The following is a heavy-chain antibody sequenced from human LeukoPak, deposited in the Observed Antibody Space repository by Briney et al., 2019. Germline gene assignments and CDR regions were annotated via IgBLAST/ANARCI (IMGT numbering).Heavy chain of an antibody. V-gene: IGHV1-2*02. J-gene: IGHJ4*02. CDR3: ARGRCGGGNCYSASDY. Sequence: VASVKVSCKASGYTFTDYYMHWVRQAPGQGPEWMGWINPNSGGTKYAQKFQGRVTMTEDTSSNTAYMELSSLRFDDTAVYYCARGRCGGGNCYSASDYWGQGTLVTVSS. CDR1: GYTFTDYY. CDR2: INPNSGGT. D-gene: IGHD2-15*01.